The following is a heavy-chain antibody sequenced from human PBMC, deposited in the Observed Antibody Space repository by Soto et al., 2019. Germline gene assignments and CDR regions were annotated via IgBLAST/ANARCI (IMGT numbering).Heavy chain of an antibody. D-gene: IGHD3-3*01. CDR2: IYYSGST. V-gene: IGHV4-31*03. CDR1: GGSISSGGYY. Sequence: QVQLQESGPGLVKPSQTLSLTCTVSGGSISSGGYYWSWIRQHPGKGLEWIGYIYYSGSTYYNPSLKSRVTISVDTSKNPFSLKLSSVTAADTAVYYCACTLGPYYDFWSGYRSGHGFDPWGQGTLVTVSS. CDR3: ACTLGPYYDFWSGYRSGHGFDP. J-gene: IGHJ5*02.